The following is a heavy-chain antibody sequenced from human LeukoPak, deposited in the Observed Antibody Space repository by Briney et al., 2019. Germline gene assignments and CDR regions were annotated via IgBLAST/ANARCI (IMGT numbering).Heavy chain of an antibody. CDR2: IRYDGSNK. Sequence: GGSLKLSCAASGFTFSSYGMRWVRQAPGKGLEWVAFIRYDGSNKYYADFVKGRCTISRDNSKKTLYLELNSLRAEDTAMYYCAKDLDSDGDSFDYWGQGTLVTVSS. V-gene: IGHV3-30*02. CDR1: GFTFSSYG. J-gene: IGHJ4*02. D-gene: IGHD4-17*01. CDR3: AKDLDSDGDSFDY.